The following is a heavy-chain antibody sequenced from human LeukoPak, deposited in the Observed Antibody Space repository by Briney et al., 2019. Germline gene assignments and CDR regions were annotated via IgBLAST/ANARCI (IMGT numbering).Heavy chain of an antibody. CDR1: GYTFIVYY. D-gene: IGHD6-13*01. CDR2: INSNSGGT. V-gene: IGHV1-2*02. J-gene: IGHJ4*02. CDR3: ARGYTSSYDY. Sequence: GASVKVSCKASGYTFIVYYIHWVRQAPGQGLEWMGWINSNSGGTNYAEKFQGRVTMTRDASISTAYMELNSLRSDDTAVYYCARGYTSSYDYWGQGTLVTVSS.